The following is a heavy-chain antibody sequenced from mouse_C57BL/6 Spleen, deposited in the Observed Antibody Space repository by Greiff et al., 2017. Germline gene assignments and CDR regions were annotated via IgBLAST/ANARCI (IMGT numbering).Heavy chain of an antibody. CDR1: GYAFSSSW. J-gene: IGHJ3*01. CDR3: ARQGYYGSSHLAWFAY. Sequence: VQLQQSGPELVKPGASVKISCKASGYAFSSSWMNWVKQRPGKGLEWIGRIYPGDGDTNYNGKFKGKATLTADNSSSTAYMQLSSLTSEASAVYFCARQGYYGSSHLAWFAYWGQGTLVTVSA. D-gene: IGHD1-1*01. CDR2: IYPGDGDT. V-gene: IGHV1-82*01.